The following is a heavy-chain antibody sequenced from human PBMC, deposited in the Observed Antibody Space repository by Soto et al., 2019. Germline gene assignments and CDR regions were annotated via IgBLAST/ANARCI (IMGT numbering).Heavy chain of an antibody. CDR2: INGGGST. CDR1: GFNVSVNY. Sequence: EVQLVESGGGLIQPGGSLRLSCAASGFNVSVNYMNWVRQAPGKGLEWVSVINGGGSTNYADSVRGRFTISRDTSKNTLSLQMNSLRAEDMAVYYCVRENYYHGMDVGGQGTTVIVSS. CDR3: VRENYYHGMDV. J-gene: IGHJ6*02. V-gene: IGHV3-53*01.